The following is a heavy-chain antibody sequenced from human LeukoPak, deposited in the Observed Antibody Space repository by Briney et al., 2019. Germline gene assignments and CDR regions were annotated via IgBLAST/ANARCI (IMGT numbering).Heavy chain of an antibody. D-gene: IGHD3-22*01. CDR2: IIPIFRTS. Sequence: ASVKVSCKASGGTFSSYAISWVRQAPGQGLDWMGGIIPIFRTSNYAQKFQGRVTITTDESTSTAYMELSSLRSEDTAVYYCARENGDSSGYYYGYWGQGTLVTVSS. CDR1: GGTFSSYA. CDR3: ARENGDSSGYYYGY. V-gene: IGHV1-69*05. J-gene: IGHJ4*02.